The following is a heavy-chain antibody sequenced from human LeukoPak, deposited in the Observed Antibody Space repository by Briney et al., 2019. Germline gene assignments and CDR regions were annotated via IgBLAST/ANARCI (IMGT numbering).Heavy chain of an antibody. CDR2: ISGSGGST. CDR1: GFTFSSYA. Sequence: PGGSLRLSCAASGFTFSSYAMSWVRQAPGKGLEWVSAISGSGGSTYYADSVKGRFTISRDNSKNTLYLQMNSLRAEDTAVYYCAKAADCYDSSGYYYPSHYYYYYMDVWGKGTTVTVSS. D-gene: IGHD3-22*01. J-gene: IGHJ6*03. V-gene: IGHV3-23*01. CDR3: AKAADCYDSSGYYYPSHYYYYYMDV.